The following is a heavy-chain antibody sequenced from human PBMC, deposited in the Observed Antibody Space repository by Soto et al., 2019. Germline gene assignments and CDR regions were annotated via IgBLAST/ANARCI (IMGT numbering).Heavy chain of an antibody. CDR1: WFNINQYC. V-gene: IGHV3-7*01. Sequence: PVRLLRHSNSAAWFNINQYCISRVRQATGKGLEWVANVKQDGGEKNYVDSVRGRFTISRDNTKNSLYLQMDSLRVWDTALYYCASGGGWSFDHWGQGTLVTVPQ. D-gene: IGHD2-15*01. CDR2: VKQDGGEK. CDR3: ASGGGWSFDH. J-gene: IGHJ4*02.